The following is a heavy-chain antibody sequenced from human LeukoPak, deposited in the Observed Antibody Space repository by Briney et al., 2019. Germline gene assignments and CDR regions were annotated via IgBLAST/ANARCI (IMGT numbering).Heavy chain of an antibody. CDR3: ARGKSRGSHIDY. CDR1: RYTFTRYY. D-gene: IGHD1-26*01. CDR2: INPNRGGT. Sequence: GASVKVSCKSSRYTFTRYYMHGVPQAPGQWLEWMGWINPNRGGTNYAQKFQGRVTTTRDTSISTAYMELSRLRSDDTAVYYCARGKSRGSHIDYWGQGTLVTVSS. J-gene: IGHJ4*02. V-gene: IGHV1-2*02.